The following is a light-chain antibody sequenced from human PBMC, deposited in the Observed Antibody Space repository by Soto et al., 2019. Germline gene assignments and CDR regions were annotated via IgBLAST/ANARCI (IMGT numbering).Light chain of an antibody. Sequence: QSALTQPASVSGSPGQSITISCTGTSSDVGGYNYVSWYQQHPGKAPKLMIYDVSNRPSGVSNRFSGSKSGNTASLTISGLQAEDEADYYCSSYTSSSPLVVFGGGTKLTV. V-gene: IGLV2-14*01. CDR1: SSDVGGYNY. J-gene: IGLJ2*01. CDR3: SSYTSSSPLVV. CDR2: DVS.